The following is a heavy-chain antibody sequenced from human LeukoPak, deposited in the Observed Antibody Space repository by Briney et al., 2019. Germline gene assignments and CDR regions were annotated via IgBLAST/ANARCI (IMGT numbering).Heavy chain of an antibody. V-gene: IGHV5-51*01. CDR1: GYSFTTYW. J-gene: IGHJ4*02. Sequence: GESLKISSKASGYSFTTYWIAWVRQMPGKGLEWMGTIYPGESDTKYSPSFQGQDTISGDKYLSTAYLQWSSRKASDTAVYYCARGGGRTSVYWGQGTLVTVSS. CDR3: ARGGGRTSVY. CDR2: IYPGESDT. D-gene: IGHD2-15*01.